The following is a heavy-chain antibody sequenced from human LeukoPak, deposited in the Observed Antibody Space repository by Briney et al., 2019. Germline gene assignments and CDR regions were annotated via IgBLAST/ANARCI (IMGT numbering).Heavy chain of an antibody. CDR3: ARHRITIFGVVIIPFDY. D-gene: IGHD3-3*01. J-gene: IGHJ4*02. Sequence: SETLSLTCTVSGGSISSGSYYWSWIRQPAGKGLEWIGRIYTSGSTNYNPSLKSRVTISVDTSKNQFSLKLSSVTAADTAVYYCARHRITIFGVVIIPFDYWGQGTLVTVSS. V-gene: IGHV4-61*02. CDR2: IYTSGST. CDR1: GGSISSGSYY.